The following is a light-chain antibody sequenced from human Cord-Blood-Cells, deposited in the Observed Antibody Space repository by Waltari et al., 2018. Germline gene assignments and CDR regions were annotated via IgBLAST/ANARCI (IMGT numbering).Light chain of an antibody. CDR2: EGS. V-gene: IGLV2-23*01. CDR1: SSDVGGYNL. Sequence: QSALTQPASVSGSPGQSITISCTGTSSDVGGYNLVSCYQQHPGKAPKLMIYEGSKRPSGVSNRFSGSKSGNTAALTISGLQAEDEADYYCCSYAGSSTFYVFGTGTKVTVL. CDR3: CSYAGSSTFYV. J-gene: IGLJ1*01.